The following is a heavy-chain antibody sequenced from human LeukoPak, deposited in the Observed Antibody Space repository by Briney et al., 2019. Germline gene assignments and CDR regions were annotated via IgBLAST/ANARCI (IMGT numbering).Heavy chain of an antibody. Sequence: ASVKVSCKASGYSFTNYGISWVRQAPGQGLEWMGWISSDNGYTNYGQNLQGRLTMTTDTSTSTAYMELRSLKSDDTAVYYCARDYFNFLVVPNWFDPWGQGTLVTVSS. V-gene: IGHV1-18*01. CDR1: GYSFTNYG. J-gene: IGHJ5*02. CDR2: ISSDNGYT. CDR3: ARDYFNFLVVPNWFDP. D-gene: IGHD3-10*01.